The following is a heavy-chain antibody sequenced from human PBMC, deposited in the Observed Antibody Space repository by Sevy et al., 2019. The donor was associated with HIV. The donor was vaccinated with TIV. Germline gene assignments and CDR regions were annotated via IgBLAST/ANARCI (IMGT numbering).Heavy chain of an antibody. CDR2: IWYAGSAR. D-gene: IGHD6-13*01. CDR1: GLSFSDYG. Sequence: GGSLRLSCTASGLSFSDYGMHWVRQAPGKGLEWVAFIWYAGSARYYADSVKGRFTISRDNSKNILYLQMSSLRLEDAALYYCAKNTAAVGVGGFDYWGQGTLVTVSS. CDR3: AKNTAAVGVGGFDY. J-gene: IGHJ4*02. V-gene: IGHV3-30*02.